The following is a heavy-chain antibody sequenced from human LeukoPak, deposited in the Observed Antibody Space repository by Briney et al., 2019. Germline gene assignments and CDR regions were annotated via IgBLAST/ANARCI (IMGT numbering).Heavy chain of an antibody. J-gene: IGHJ3*02. D-gene: IGHD4-17*01. V-gene: IGHV4-59*01. CDR1: GGSISSYY. Sequence: RPSETLSLTCTVSGGSISSYYWSWIRQPPGKGLEWIGYIYYSGSTTYNPSLKSRVTRSIDTSKNQFSLKLTSVTAADTALYYCARGANYGDYGLDAFDIWGQGTMVTVSS. CDR2: IYYSGST. CDR3: ARGANYGDYGLDAFDI.